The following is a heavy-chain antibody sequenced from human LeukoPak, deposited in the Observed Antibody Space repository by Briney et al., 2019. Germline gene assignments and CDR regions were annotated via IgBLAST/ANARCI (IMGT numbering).Heavy chain of an antibody. CDR3: ARGPNWTYHY. D-gene: IGHD1-7*01. V-gene: IGHV4-34*01. J-gene: IGHJ4*02. CDR2: INHSGST. CDR1: GGSFSGYY. Sequence: SETLSLTCAVYGGSFSGYYWSWIRQPPGKGLEWIGEINHSGSTNYNPSLKSRVTISVDTSKNQFSLKLNSVTAADTAVYYCARGPNWTYHYWGQGTLVTVSS.